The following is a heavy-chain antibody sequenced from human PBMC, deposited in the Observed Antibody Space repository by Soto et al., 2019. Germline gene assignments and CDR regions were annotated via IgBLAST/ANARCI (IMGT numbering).Heavy chain of an antibody. CDR2: IYYSGST. Sequence: SETLSLTCTVSGGSISSYYWSWIRQPPGKGLEWIGYIYYSGSTNYNPSLKSRVTISVDTSKNQFSLKLSSVTAADTAVYYCARGPTVGKEMATINGVGFDYWGQGTLVTVSS. V-gene: IGHV4-59*01. D-gene: IGHD5-12*01. CDR1: GGSISSYY. J-gene: IGHJ4*02. CDR3: ARGPTVGKEMATINGVGFDY.